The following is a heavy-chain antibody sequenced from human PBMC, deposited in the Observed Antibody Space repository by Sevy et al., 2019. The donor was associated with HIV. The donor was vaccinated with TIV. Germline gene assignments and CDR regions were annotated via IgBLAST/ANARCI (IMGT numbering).Heavy chain of an antibody. V-gene: IGHV3-15*01. Sequence: GGSLRVSCAASGFTFSNACMSWVRQAPGKGLEWVGRIKSKTDGGTTDYAAPVKGRFTISRDDSKNTLYLQMNSLKTEDTAVYYCITDPYCTNGVCYPLYYFDYRGQGTLVTVSS. CDR1: GFTFSNAC. D-gene: IGHD2-8*01. CDR2: IKSKTDGGTT. J-gene: IGHJ4*02. CDR3: ITDPYCTNGVCYPLYYFDY.